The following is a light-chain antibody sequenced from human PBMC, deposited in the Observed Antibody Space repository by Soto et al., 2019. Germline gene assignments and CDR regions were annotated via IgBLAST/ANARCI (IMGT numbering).Light chain of an antibody. CDR1: QGITTY. CDR2: TSG. CDR3: QQSYSIPYT. V-gene: IGKV1-39*01. J-gene: IGKJ2*01. Sequence: IQMTQSPSSLSASVGDRVTITCRASQGITTYLNWYQQKPGKAPKLLISTSGTLQRGVPSRFSGSGSGTDFTLTITALRPEDFATYFCQQSYSIPYTFGQGTKLEIK.